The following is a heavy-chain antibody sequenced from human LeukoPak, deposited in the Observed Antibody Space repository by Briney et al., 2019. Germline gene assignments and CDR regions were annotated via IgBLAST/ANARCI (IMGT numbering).Heavy chain of an antibody. CDR1: GFTFSSYS. Sequence: GGSLRLSCAASGFTFSSYSMNWVRQAPGKGLEWVSSISSSSSYIYYADSVKGRFTISRDNAKNSLYLQMNSLRAEDTAVYYCTSHYYDILPGYLWEYWGQGTLVTVSS. J-gene: IGHJ4*02. CDR3: TSHYYDILPGYLWEY. CDR2: ISSSSSYI. V-gene: IGHV3-21*03. D-gene: IGHD3-9*01.